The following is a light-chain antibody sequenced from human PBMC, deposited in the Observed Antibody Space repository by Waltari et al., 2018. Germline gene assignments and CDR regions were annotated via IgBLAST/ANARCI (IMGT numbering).Light chain of an antibody. V-gene: IGKV3-15*01. Sequence: EIVMTQSPATLSVSPGERATLSCRASQSVSSNLAWSQQKPGQAPRLLIYDASTRATDIPARFSGGGSGTEFTLTISSLQSEDFAVYYCQQYNDWPQTFGQGTKVEIK. CDR2: DAS. J-gene: IGKJ1*01. CDR3: QQYNDWPQT. CDR1: QSVSSN.